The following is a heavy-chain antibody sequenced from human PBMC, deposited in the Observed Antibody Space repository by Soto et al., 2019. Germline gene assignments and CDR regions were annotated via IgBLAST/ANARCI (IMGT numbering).Heavy chain of an antibody. V-gene: IGHV1-46*03. J-gene: IGHJ5*02. D-gene: IGHD3-16*01. CDR1: GYSFTSHY. CDR2: IYPGGVNI. Sequence: QVQLVQSGAEVKKPGASVKVSCKAIGYSFTSHYMHWVRQAPGQVLEWMGTIYPGGVNIAYAQKFNGRVTMTKDTPTSTVYMALNSLTPEHTAVSYCARDQSRHDLVWWFDPWGQGTLFTVSS. CDR3: ARDQSRHDLVWWFDP.